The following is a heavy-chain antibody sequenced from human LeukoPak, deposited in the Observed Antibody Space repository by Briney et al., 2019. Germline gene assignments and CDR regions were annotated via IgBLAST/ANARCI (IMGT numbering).Heavy chain of an antibody. CDR2: MYHSGST. J-gene: IGHJ4*02. V-gene: IGHV4-38-2*02. CDR3: ARVISGGRDY. Sequence: SETLSLTCTVSGYSISSGYYWGWIRRPPGKGLEWIGSMYHSGSTYYNPSLKSRVTISVDTSKNQFSLRLTSVTAADTAVYYCARVISGGRDYWGQGTLVTVSS. D-gene: IGHD3-10*01. CDR1: GYSISSGYY.